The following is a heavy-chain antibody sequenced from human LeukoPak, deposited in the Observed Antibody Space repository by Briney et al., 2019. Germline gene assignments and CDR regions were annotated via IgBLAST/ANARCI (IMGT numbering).Heavy chain of an antibody. D-gene: IGHD3-22*01. J-gene: IGHJ4*02. V-gene: IGHV3-23*01. CDR3: AKWAYYYDSSGCYFDY. Sequence: GGSLRLSCAASGFTFSSYAMSWVRQAPGKGLEWVSAISGSGGSTYYADSVKGRFTISRDNSKNTLYLQMNSLRAEDTAVYYCAKWAYYYDSSGCYFDYWGQGTLVTVSS. CDR1: GFTFSSYA. CDR2: ISGSGGST.